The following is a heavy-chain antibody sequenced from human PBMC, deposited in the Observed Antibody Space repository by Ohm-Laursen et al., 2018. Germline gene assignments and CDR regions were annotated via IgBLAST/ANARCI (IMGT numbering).Heavy chain of an antibody. J-gene: IGHJ4*02. CDR1: GFTFDDYA. V-gene: IGHV3-9*01. CDR2: ISWNSGSI. Sequence: SLRLSCSASGFTFDDYAMHWVRQAPGKGLEWVSGISWNSGSIGYADSVKGRFTISRDNAKNSLYLQMNSLRAEDTAVYYCAKKGYGGSSYYPDYWGQGTLVTVSS. CDR3: AKKGYGGSSYYPDY. D-gene: IGHD3-22*01.